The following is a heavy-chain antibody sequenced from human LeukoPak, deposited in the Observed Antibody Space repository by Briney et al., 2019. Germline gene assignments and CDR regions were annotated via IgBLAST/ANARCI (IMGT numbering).Heavy chain of an antibody. CDR1: GFTFSRHC. CDR2: IYNSANT. J-gene: IGHJ3*02. CDR3: ARHSRSAYTGYENAFDI. V-gene: IGHV4-59*08. Sequence: GSLRLSCGASGFTFSRHCMSWVRQAPGKGLEWIGNIYNSANTHYNPSLKTRITMSVDTSKNQFSLKLNSVTAADTGIYYCARHSRSAYTGYENAFDIWGQGTMVTVSS. D-gene: IGHD5-12*01.